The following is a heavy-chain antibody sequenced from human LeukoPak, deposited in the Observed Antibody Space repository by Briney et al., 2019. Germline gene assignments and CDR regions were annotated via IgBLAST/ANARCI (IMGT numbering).Heavy chain of an antibody. V-gene: IGHV3-23*01. CDR1: GFTFSSYS. CDR3: AKEAGYSGYDYPDY. Sequence: GGSLRLSCAASGFTFSSYSMNWVRQAPGKGLEWVSAISGSGYSTYYADSVKGRFTISRDNSKNTLYLQMNSLRAEDTAVYYCAKEAGYSGYDYPDYWGQGTLVTVSS. D-gene: IGHD5-12*01. J-gene: IGHJ4*02. CDR2: ISGSGYST.